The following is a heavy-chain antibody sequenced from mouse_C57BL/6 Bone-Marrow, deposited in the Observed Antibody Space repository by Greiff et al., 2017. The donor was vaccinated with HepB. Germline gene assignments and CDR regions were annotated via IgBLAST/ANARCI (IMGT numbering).Heavy chain of an antibody. J-gene: IGHJ2*01. CDR1: GFTFSDYY. Sequence: EVMLVESEGGLVQPGSSMKLSCTASGFTFSDYYMAWVRQVPEKGLEWVANINYDGSSTYYLDSLKSRFIISRDNAKNILYLQMSSLKSEDTATYYCARDNYGSSPSYYFDYWGQGTTLTVSS. V-gene: IGHV5-16*01. CDR2: INYDGSST. D-gene: IGHD1-1*01. CDR3: ARDNYGSSPSYYFDY.